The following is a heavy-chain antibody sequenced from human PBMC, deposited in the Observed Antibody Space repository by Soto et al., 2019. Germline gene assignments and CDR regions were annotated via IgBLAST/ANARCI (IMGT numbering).Heavy chain of an antibody. V-gene: IGHV3-73*01. J-gene: IGHJ4*02. CDR3: TRLEVATVDY. CDR2: IRSKANSYAT. Sequence: EVQLVESGGGLVQPGGSLKLSCAASGFTFSGSAMHWVRQASGKGLEWVGRIRSKANSYATAYAASVKGRFTISRHDSKNTAYLQMNSLKTEDTAVYYCTRLEVATVDYWGQGTLVTVSS. CDR1: GFTFSGSA. D-gene: IGHD5-12*01.